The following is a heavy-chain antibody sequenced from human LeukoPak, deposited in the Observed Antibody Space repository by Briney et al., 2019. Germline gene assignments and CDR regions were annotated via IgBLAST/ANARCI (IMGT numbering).Heavy chain of an antibody. D-gene: IGHD5-24*01. CDR2: ISSLGSTI. Sequence: PGGSLRLSCAASGFSFSTYSMNWVRQAPGKGLEWVSYISSLGSTIYYADSVKGRFTISRDNAKNSSYLQMNSLRAEDTAVYYCARGEREMATMSIDYWGQGTLVTVSS. V-gene: IGHV3-48*01. CDR1: GFSFSTYS. CDR3: ARGEREMATMSIDY. J-gene: IGHJ4*02.